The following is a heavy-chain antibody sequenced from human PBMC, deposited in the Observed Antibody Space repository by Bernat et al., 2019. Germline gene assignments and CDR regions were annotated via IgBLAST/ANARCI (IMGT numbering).Heavy chain of an antibody. V-gene: IGHV3-33*01. CDR2: IWYDGSNK. CDR3: ARDQGYYGSGSYGMDV. Sequence: QVQLVESGGGVVQPGRSLRLSCAASGFTFSSYGMHWVRQAPGKGLEWVAVIWYDGSNKYYADYVKGRFTISRDNSKNTLYLQMNSLRAEDTAVYYCARDQGYYGSGSYGMDVWGQGTTVTVSS. CDR1: GFTFSSYG. J-gene: IGHJ6*02. D-gene: IGHD3-10*01.